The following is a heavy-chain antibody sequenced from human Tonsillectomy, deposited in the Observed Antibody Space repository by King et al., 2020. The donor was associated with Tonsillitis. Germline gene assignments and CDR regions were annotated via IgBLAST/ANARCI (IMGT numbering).Heavy chain of an antibody. CDR1: GGSISSYY. D-gene: IGHD3-10*01. CDR3: AREGSDGSGSYYGYYFDY. CDR2: IYYSGST. J-gene: IGHJ4*02. Sequence: VQLQESGPGLVKPSETLSLTCTVSGGSISSYYWSWIRQPPGKGLEWIGYIYYSGSTNYNPSLKSRVTISVDTSKNQFSLKLSSVTAADTAGYYCAREGSDGSGSYYGYYFDYWGQGTLVTVSS. V-gene: IGHV4-59*01.